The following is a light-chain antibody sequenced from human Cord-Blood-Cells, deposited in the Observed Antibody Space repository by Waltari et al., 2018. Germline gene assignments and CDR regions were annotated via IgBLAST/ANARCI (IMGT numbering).Light chain of an antibody. CDR3: QQYGSSPRT. V-gene: IGKV3-20*01. J-gene: IGKJ1*01. Sequence: EIVLTQSPGTLSLPPGERATRSCRASQSVSSSYLAWYQQKPGQAPRLLIYGASSRATGIPDRFSGSGSGTDFTLTISRLEPEDFAVYYCQQYGSSPRTFGQGTKVEIK. CDR1: QSVSSSY. CDR2: GAS.